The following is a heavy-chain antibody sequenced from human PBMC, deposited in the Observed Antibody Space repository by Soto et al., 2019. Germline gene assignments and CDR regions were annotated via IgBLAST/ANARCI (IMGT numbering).Heavy chain of an antibody. V-gene: IGHV6-1*01. CDR2: TYYRSKWYN. J-gene: IGHJ3*02. Sequence: ETLSLTCVISGDSVSSNSAAWNWIRQSPSRGLEWLGRTYYRSKWYNDYAVSVKSRITINPDTSKNQFSLQLNSVTPEDTAVYYCARLKAGDLDDAFDIWGQGTMVTVSS. CDR1: GDSVSSNSAA. D-gene: IGHD7-27*01. CDR3: ARLKAGDLDDAFDI.